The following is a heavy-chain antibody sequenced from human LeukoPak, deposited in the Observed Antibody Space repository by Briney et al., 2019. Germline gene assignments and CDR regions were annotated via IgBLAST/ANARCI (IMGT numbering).Heavy chain of an antibody. V-gene: IGHV4-31*11. CDR3: ARAPVATPSEFDY. CDR1: GDSISSGGYW. CDR2: ISYGGNT. D-gene: IGHD5-12*01. J-gene: IGHJ4*02. Sequence: SQTLSLTCVVSGDSISSGGYWWSWIRQHPGKGPEWIGYISYGGNTYYNPSLKSRVAISADTPKNQFSLKLSSTTAADTAVYYCARAPVATPSEFDYWGQGTLVTVSS.